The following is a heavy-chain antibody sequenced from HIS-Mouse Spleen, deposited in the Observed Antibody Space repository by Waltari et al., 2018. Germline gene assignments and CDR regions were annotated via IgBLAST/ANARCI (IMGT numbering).Heavy chain of an antibody. J-gene: IGHJ5*02. CDR2: IWYDGSNK. CDR3: AKDRSIAAACGSWFDP. D-gene: IGHD6-13*01. CDR1: GFTFSSYG. V-gene: IGHV3-33*06. Sequence: QVQLVESGGGVVQPGRSLRLSCAASGFTFSSYGMHWVRQAPGKGLEWVAVIWYDGSNKYYADSVKGRFTISRDNSKNTLYLQMNSLRAEDTAVYYCAKDRSIAAACGSWFDPWGQGTLVTVSS.